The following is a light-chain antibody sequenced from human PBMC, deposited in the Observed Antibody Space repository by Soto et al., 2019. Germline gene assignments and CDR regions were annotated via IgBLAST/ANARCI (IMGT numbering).Light chain of an antibody. V-gene: IGKV3-20*01. J-gene: IGKJ5*01. Sequence: EIAMTQSPGTLSVSPGERATLSCLASQSVSSYLAWYQQKPGQAPRLLIYGASSRATGIPDRFSGSGSGTDFTLTISRLEPEDFAVYYCQQYGSSPPITFGQGTRLEI. CDR3: QQYGSSPPIT. CDR1: QSVSSY. CDR2: GAS.